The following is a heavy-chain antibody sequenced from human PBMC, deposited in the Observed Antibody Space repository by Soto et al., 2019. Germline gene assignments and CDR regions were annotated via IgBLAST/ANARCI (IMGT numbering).Heavy chain of an antibody. V-gene: IGHV1-18*01. CDR2: ISAYNGNT. Sequence: QVRLVQSGVEAKKSGASVKVSCKASGYTFTSYGISWVRQAPGQGLEWMGWISAYNGNTNYAQKLQGRVTMTTDTSTSTAYMDLRHLRSDDTAVYYCARACSGGSCSLDIWCQGTMVTVSS. J-gene: IGHJ3*02. CDR3: ARACSGGSCSLDI. CDR1: GYTFTSYG. D-gene: IGHD2-15*01.